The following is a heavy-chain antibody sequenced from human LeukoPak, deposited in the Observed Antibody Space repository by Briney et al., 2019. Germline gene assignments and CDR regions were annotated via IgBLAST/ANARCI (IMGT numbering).Heavy chain of an antibody. CDR1: GFTFSNYW. Sequence: GGSLRLSCAASGFTFSNYWMHWVRQAPGKGLVCVSRIHSDGSSTSYADSVKGRFTMSRDNAKNTLFLQMNSLRAEDTAVYYCARGARSFGTMTTGLRGLQTSRAFDPWGQGTLVTVSS. V-gene: IGHV3-74*01. CDR3: ARGARSFGTMTTGLRGLQTSRAFDP. D-gene: IGHD3-16*01. J-gene: IGHJ5*02. CDR2: IHSDGSST.